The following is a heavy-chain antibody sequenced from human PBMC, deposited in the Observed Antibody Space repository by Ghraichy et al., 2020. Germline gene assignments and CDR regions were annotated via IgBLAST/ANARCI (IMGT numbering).Heavy chain of an antibody. CDR2: IKQDGSQG. Sequence: GGSLRLSCAASGFTFSSSWISWVRQAPGKGLEWVACIKQDGSQGYYVDSVEGRFTISRDNAKNSLFLQMNSLTAEDTAVYYCAKGGWYPDYWGQGTLVTVSS. CDR1: GFTFSSSW. D-gene: IGHD2-15*01. V-gene: IGHV3-7*01. CDR3: AKGGWYPDY. J-gene: IGHJ4*02.